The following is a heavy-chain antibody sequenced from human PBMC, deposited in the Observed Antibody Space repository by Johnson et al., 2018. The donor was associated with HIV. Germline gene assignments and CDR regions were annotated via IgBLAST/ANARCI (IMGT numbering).Heavy chain of an antibody. CDR3: ARGYGGTAFSPYLAFDI. Sequence: QVQLVESGGGVVQPGRSLRLSCAVSGFTFSDAWMSWVRQAPGKALEWVAVISYDGSNKYYADSVKGRFTISRDNSKNTLYLQMGSLRAEDMAVYYCARGYGGTAFSPYLAFDIWGQGTMVTVSS. V-gene: IGHV3-30*06. D-gene: IGHD4-23*01. CDR1: GFTFSDAW. J-gene: IGHJ3*02. CDR2: ISYDGSNK.